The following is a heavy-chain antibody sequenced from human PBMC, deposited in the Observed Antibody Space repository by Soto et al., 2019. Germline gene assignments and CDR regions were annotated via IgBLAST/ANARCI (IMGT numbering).Heavy chain of an antibody. Sequence: GGSLRLSCAASGFTFSSYAFSWVRQALGKGLEWVSTISVSGHDTYYADSVKGRFTISRDNSRDTLYLEMNSLRAEDTALYYCAKFQVEGYHNYYGMDVWGQGTTVTVSS. J-gene: IGHJ6*02. CDR2: ISVSGHDT. CDR1: GFTFSSYA. V-gene: IGHV3-23*01. CDR3: AKFQVEGYHNYYGMDV.